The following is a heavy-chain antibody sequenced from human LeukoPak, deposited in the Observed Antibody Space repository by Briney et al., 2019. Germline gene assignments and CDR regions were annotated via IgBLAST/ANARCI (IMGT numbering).Heavy chain of an antibody. D-gene: IGHD3-22*01. J-gene: IGHJ4*02. CDR3: AKRGVVIRVILVGFYKEAYYFDS. CDR2: ISDSGGST. Sequence: GGSLRLSCAVSGITLSNYGMTWVRQAPGKGLEWVAGISDSGGSTNYADSVKGRFTISRDNAKNTLYLQMNSLRAEDTAAYFCAKRGVVIRVILVGFYKEAYYFDSWGQGVLVTVSS. V-gene: IGHV3-23*01. CDR1: GITLSNYG.